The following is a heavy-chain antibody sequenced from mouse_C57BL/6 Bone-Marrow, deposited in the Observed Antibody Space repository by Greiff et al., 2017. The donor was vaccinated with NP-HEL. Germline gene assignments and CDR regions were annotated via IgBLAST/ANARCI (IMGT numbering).Heavy chain of an antibody. CDR2: IDPEDGET. V-gene: IGHV14-2*01. CDR1: GFNIKDYY. D-gene: IGHD1-1*01. CDR3: ARYGSSYVGDFDY. Sequence: VQLQQSGAELVKPGASVKLSCTASGFNIKDYYMHWVKQRTEQGLEWIGRIDPEDGETKYAPKFQGKATLTADTSSNTAYLQLSSLTSEDTAVDYCARYGSSYVGDFDYWGQGTTLTVSS. J-gene: IGHJ2*01.